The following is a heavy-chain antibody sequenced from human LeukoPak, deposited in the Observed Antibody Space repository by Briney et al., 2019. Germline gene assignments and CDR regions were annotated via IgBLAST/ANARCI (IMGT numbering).Heavy chain of an antibody. CDR2: IYYSGST. J-gene: IGHJ4*02. CDR3: ARRGLDYDNSDY. Sequence: PSETLSLTCTVSGGSISSSSYYWGWIRQPPGKGLEWIGSIYYSGSTYYNPSLKSRVTISVDTSKNQFSLKLSSVTAADTAVYCCARRGLDYDNSDYWGQGTPVTVSS. D-gene: IGHD4-17*01. V-gene: IGHV4-39*01. CDR1: GGSISSSSYY.